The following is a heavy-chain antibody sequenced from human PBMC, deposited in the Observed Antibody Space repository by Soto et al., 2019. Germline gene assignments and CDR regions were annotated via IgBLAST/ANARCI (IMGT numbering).Heavy chain of an antibody. V-gene: IGHV1-18*01. CDR3: ARAGAAPYYYYGMDV. CDR1: GYTFSTSG. CDR2: ISTYNGDT. Sequence: QVQLVQSGAEVRKPGASVKVSCKASGYTFSTSGMSWLRQAPGQGLEWMGWISTYNGDTTDAPKFQARVTMTSDTSTSTVYMELRSLRSDDTAVYYCARAGAAPYYYYGMDVWGQGTRVTVSS. J-gene: IGHJ6*02. D-gene: IGHD2-15*01.